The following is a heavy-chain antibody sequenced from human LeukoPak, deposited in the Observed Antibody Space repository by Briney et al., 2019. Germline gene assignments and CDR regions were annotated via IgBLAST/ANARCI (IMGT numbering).Heavy chain of an antibody. CDR3: AKPQRDGSYYYDY. D-gene: IGHD1-26*01. Sequence: PGGSLRLSCAASGFTFSSYAVSWVRQAPGKGLEWVSAISGSGGSTYYADSVKGRFTISRDNSKNTLYLQMNSLRAEDTAVYYCAKPQRDGSYYYDYWGQGTLVTVSS. V-gene: IGHV3-23*01. CDR1: GFTFSSYA. CDR2: ISGSGGST. J-gene: IGHJ4*02.